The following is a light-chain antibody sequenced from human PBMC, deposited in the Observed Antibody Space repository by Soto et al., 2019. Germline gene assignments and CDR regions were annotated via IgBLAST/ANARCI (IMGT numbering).Light chain of an antibody. CDR2: AAS. CDR1: QGIRHF. J-gene: IGKJ3*01. V-gene: IGKV1-27*01. Sequence: DIQMTPSPTSLSASVGDRVTITCRASQGIRHFVAWYQQKPGKAPRLLIYAASTLQSGVPSRFSGSGSGTDFTLTINSLRPEDVATYSCQRYSSVPVFGPGTKVEIK. CDR3: QRYSSVPV.